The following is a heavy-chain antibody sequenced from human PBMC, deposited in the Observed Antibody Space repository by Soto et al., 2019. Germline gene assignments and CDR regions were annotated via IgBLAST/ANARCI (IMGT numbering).Heavy chain of an antibody. V-gene: IGHV1-18*04. D-gene: IGHD2-2*01. CDR2: ISASNGNR. Sequence: QVQLVQSGAEVKKAGASVKVSCKASGYDFSSYGISWVRQAPGQGLEWMGWISASNGNRDYAQQFQGRVTMTSDTSRTTAYMELRSLRSDDTAVYYGVRDPQRNDYWGQGTLVNVSS. CDR3: VRDPQRNDY. J-gene: IGHJ4*02. CDR1: GYDFSSYG.